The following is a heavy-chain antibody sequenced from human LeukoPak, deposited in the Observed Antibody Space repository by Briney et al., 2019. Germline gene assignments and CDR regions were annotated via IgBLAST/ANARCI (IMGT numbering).Heavy chain of an antibody. CDR3: ARTYCGGDCYPRGLSAFDY. D-gene: IGHD2-21*02. V-gene: IGHV4-34*01. CDR1: GGSISSSY. Sequence: SETLSLTCTVSGGSISSSYWGWIRQPPGKGLEWIGEINHSGSTNYNPSLKSRVTISVDTSKNQFSLKLSSVTAADTAVYYCARTYCGGDCYPRGLSAFDYWGQGTLVTVSS. CDR2: INHSGST. J-gene: IGHJ4*02.